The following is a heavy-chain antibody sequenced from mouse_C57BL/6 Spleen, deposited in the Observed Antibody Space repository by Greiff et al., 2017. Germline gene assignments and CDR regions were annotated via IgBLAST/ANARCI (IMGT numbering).Heavy chain of an antibody. Sequence: EVQLQQSGPELVKPGASVKISCKASGYTFTDYYMNWVKQSHGKSLEWIGDINPNNGGTSYNQKFKGKATLTVDKSSSTAYMEIRSLTSEDSAVYYCVYGNHEGFAYWGQGTLVTVSA. CDR1: GYTFTDYY. V-gene: IGHV1-26*01. CDR3: VYGNHEGFAY. J-gene: IGHJ3*01. CDR2: INPNNGGT. D-gene: IGHD2-1*01.